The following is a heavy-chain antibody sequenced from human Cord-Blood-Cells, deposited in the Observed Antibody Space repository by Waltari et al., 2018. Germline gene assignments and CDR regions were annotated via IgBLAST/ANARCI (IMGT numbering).Heavy chain of an antibody. Sequence: EVQLVESGGGLVKPGGSLRRSCAASGFPFSSYSMTWVRTAPGKGLEWVSSISSSSSYIYYADSVKGRFTISRDNAKNSLYLQMNSLRAEDTAVYYCARDGQQLVVKGAFDIWGQGTMVTVSS. V-gene: IGHV3-21*01. J-gene: IGHJ3*02. CDR3: ARDGQQLVVKGAFDI. CDR2: ISSSSSYI. CDR1: GFPFSSYS. D-gene: IGHD6-13*01.